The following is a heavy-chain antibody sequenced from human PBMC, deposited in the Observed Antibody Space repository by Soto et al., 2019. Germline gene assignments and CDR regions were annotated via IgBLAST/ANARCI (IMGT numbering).Heavy chain of an antibody. D-gene: IGHD3-3*01. CDR3: ASCSLGDKGTESTYYDFWSGYYNVMSYYYYYMDV. Sequence: SETLSITCTVSGGSISSSSYYWGWIRQPPGKGLEWIGSIYYSGSTYYNPSLKSRVTISVDTSKNQFSLKLSSVTAADTAVYYCASCSLGDKGTESTYYDFWSGYYNVMSYYYYYMDVWGKGTTVTVSS. V-gene: IGHV4-39*01. CDR2: IYYSGST. CDR1: GGSISSSSYY. J-gene: IGHJ6*03.